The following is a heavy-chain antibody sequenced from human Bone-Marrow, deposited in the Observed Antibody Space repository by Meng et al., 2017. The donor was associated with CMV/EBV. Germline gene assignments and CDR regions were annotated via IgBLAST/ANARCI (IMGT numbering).Heavy chain of an antibody. J-gene: IGHJ6*02. CDR3: AREVNYDFWSGFPMDV. Sequence: GGSLRLSCAASGFTFSSYSMNWVRQAPGKGLEWVSSISSSSYIYYADSVKGRFTISRDNAKNSLYLQVNSLRAEDTAVYYCAREVNYDFWSGFPMDVWGQGTTVTVSS. CDR2: ISSSSYI. CDR1: GFTFSSYS. D-gene: IGHD3-3*01. V-gene: IGHV3-21*01.